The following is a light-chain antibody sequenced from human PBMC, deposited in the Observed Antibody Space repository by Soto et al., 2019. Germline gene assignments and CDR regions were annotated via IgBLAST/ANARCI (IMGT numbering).Light chain of an antibody. CDR2: AAS. Sequence: DIQMTQSPSSLSASVGDRVTISCRASQSISNNLNWYQQKPGKAPKLLIYAASSLQNGVTSRFSGSGSGTDFLLTISLLQPEDFATYYCQQNYWTPRTFGQGTKVEIK. CDR1: QSISNN. J-gene: IGKJ1*01. V-gene: IGKV1-39*01. CDR3: QQNYWTPRT.